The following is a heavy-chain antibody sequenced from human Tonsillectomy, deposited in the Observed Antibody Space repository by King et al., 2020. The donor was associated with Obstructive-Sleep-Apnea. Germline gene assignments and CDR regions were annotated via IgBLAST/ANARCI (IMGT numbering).Heavy chain of an antibody. CDR1: GFTFSSYG. D-gene: IGHD2-2*01. J-gene: IGHJ4*02. Sequence: QLVESGGGVVQPGGSLRLSCAASGFTFSSYGMHWVRQAPGKGLEWVAFIRYDGSNKYYADSVKGRFTISRDNSKNTLYLQMNSLRAEDTAVYYCASEIVVVPAATDKVDYWGQGTLVTVSS. CDR2: IRYDGSNK. CDR3: ASEIVVVPAATDKVDY. V-gene: IGHV3-30*02.